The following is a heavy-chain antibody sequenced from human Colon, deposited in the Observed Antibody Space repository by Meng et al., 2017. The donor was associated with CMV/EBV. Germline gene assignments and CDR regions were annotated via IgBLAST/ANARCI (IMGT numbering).Heavy chain of an antibody. D-gene: IGHD4-23*01. Sequence: ASVKVSCKASGYTFTSYYIHWVRQAPGQGLEWLGWISAYNGNTNYAQIVQGRVTMTTDPSTNTAYMELRNLRSDDTAVYYCARLNGGNSGDWFDPWGQGTLVTVSS. CDR3: ARLNGGNSGDWFDP. CDR2: ISAYNGNT. V-gene: IGHV1-18*04. J-gene: IGHJ5*02. CDR1: GYTFTSYY.